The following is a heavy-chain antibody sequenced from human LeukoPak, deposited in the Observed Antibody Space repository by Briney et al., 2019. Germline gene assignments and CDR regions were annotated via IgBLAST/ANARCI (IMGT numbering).Heavy chain of an antibody. CDR3: ARAAIQLGIYPIDAFDI. D-gene: IGHD7-27*01. J-gene: IGHJ3*02. CDR2: MNPNSGNT. CDR1: GYTFTSYD. V-gene: IGHV1-8*01. Sequence: ASVKVSCKASGYTFTSYDINWVRQATGQGLEWMGWMNPNSGNTGYAQKFQGRVTMTRNTSISTAYMELSSLRSEDTAVYYCARAAIQLGIYPIDAFDIWGQGTMVTVSS.